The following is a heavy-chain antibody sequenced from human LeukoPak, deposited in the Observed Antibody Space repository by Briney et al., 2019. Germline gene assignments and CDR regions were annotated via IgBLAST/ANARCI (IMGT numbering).Heavy chain of an antibody. CDR1: GGSISSYY. CDR3: ARDGGGEYYFDY. CDR2: IYYSGST. V-gene: IGHV4-59*01. J-gene: IGHJ4*02. Sequence: SETLSLTCTVSGGSISSYYWSWIRQPPGKGLEWIGYIYYSGSTNYNPSHKSRVTISVDTSKNQFSLKLSSVTAADTAVYYCARDGGGEYYFDYWGQGTLVTVSS. D-gene: IGHD3-16*01.